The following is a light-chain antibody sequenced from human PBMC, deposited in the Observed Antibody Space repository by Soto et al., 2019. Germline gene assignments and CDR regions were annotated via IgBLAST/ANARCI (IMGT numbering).Light chain of an antibody. Sequence: DIQKKQSPTSLSASVGDRVTIACRASQFIDSYLNWYQQKPGKAPKLLIYAASSLQSGVSSRFSGSGSGTDFTLTINSLQPEDFATYYCQQSYSTTRTFGQGTKVDIK. V-gene: IGKV1-39*01. CDR3: QQSYSTTRT. CDR1: QFIDSY. CDR2: AAS. J-gene: IGKJ1*01.